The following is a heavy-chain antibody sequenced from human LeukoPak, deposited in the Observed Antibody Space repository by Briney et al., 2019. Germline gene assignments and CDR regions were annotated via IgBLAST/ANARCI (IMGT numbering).Heavy chain of an antibody. V-gene: IGHV3-30*18. CDR3: AKGRGGSSSYYFDY. J-gene: IGHJ4*02. CDR2: ISYDGSNK. D-gene: IGHD6-6*01. CDR1: GFTLSSSG. Sequence: GGSLRLSCAASGFTLSSSGMHWVRQAPGKGLEWVAVISYDGSNKYYADSVKGRFTISRDNSKNTLYLQMNSLRAEDTAVYYCAKGRGGSSSYYFDYWGQGTLVTVSS.